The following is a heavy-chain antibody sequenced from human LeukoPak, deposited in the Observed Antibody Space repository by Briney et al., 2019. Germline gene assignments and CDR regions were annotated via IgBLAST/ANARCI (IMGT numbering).Heavy chain of an antibody. J-gene: IGHJ4*02. Sequence: GGSLRLSCATSGFTFSSYAMKWVRQAPGKGLEWVSGISASGDSTYYADSVKGRFTISRDNSKNTLYLQMNSLRAEDTAVYYCAKEPGDSSSWYLVYWGQGTLVTVSS. CDR1: GFTFSSYA. CDR3: AKEPGDSSSWYLVY. CDR2: ISASGDST. D-gene: IGHD6-13*01. V-gene: IGHV3-23*01.